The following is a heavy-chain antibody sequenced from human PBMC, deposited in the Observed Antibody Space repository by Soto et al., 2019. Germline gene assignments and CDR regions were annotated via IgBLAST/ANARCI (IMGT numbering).Heavy chain of an antibody. Sequence: EVQLVESGGGPVQPGGSLRLSCAGSGFTFSNYWMHWVRQAPGKGLVWVARIDSAGTYTAHADFVEGRFSISRDNAKDTLYLQLTNLRVDDTAMYYCAHFGFEWNDSLWGQGTLVTVSS. V-gene: IGHV3-74*01. J-gene: IGHJ4*02. CDR1: GFTFSNYW. D-gene: IGHD1-1*01. CDR3: AHFGFEWNDSL. CDR2: IDSAGTYT.